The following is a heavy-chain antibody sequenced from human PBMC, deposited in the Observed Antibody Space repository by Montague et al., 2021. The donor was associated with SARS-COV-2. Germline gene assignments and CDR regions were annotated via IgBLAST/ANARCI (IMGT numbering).Heavy chain of an antibody. J-gene: IGHJ5*02. CDR2: IYYSGST. Sequence: SETLSLTFTVSGGSVGSSHYYWAWIRQPPGKGLEWIGTIYYSGSTYYNPSPRSRVTIAVDASTNQFSLKLHSVTAADTAVYFCARGLYNWNYEHWFDTWGQGTLVTVSS. D-gene: IGHD1-7*01. V-gene: IGHV4-39*01. CDR1: GGSVGSSHYY. CDR3: ARGLYNWNYEHWFDT.